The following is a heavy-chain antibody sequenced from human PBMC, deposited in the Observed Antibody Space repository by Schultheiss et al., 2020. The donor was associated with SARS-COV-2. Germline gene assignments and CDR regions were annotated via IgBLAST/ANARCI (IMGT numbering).Heavy chain of an antibody. CDR2: ISGSGGST. V-gene: IGHV3-23*01. CDR1: GFTFSSYA. CDR3: AKDNWNYLGYYYYGMDV. J-gene: IGHJ6*02. D-gene: IGHD1-7*01. Sequence: GESLKISCAASGFTFSSYAMSWVRQAPGKGLEWVSAISGSGGSTYYADSVKGRFTISRDNSKNTLYLEMNSLRAEDTAVYYCAKDNWNYLGYYYYGMDVWGQGTTVTVSS.